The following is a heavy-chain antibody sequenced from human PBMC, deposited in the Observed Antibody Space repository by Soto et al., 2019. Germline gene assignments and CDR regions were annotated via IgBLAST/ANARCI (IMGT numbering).Heavy chain of an antibody. V-gene: IGHV4-4*02. CDR2: IYHSGNT. CDR1: SGSISSSNW. CDR3: AAERPEWFPVVGPWYGMDV. Sequence: PSETLSLTCAVSSGSISSSNWWSWVRQPPGKGLEWIGEIYHSGNTNYAQKFQERVTITRDMSTSTAYMELSSLRSEDTAVYYCAAERPEWFPVVGPWYGMDVWGQGTTVTVSS. J-gene: IGHJ6*02. D-gene: IGHD3-3*01.